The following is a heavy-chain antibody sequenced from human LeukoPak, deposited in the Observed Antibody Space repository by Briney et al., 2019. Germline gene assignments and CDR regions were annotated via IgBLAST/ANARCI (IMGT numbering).Heavy chain of an antibody. D-gene: IGHD6-19*01. J-gene: IGHJ4*02. CDR2: IGIRGDT. CDR3: ARGGIQVSGIDEFDY. V-gene: IGHV3-13*01. Sequence: GSLRLSCAASGFTFIDYDMHWVRQVIGKGLEWVSAIGIRGDTHYSGSVKGRFTISRENAESSLYLQMKSLRAEDTAVYYCARGGIQVSGIDEFDYWGQGTLVTVSS. CDR1: GFTFIDYD.